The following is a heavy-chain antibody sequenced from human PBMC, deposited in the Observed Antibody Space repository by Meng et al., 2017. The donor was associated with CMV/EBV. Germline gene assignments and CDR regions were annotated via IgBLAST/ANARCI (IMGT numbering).Heavy chain of an antibody. J-gene: IGHJ4*02. CDR2: ISGSGGST. Sequence: GGSLRLSCVASGFTSRTYWMSWVRQAPGKGLEWVSAISGSGGSTYYADSVKGRFTISRDNSKNTLYLQMNSLRAEDTAVYYCAKELLRMVASVGFDYWGQGTLITVSS. CDR3: AKELLRMVASVGFDY. CDR1: GFTSRTYW. V-gene: IGHV3-23*01. D-gene: IGHD5-12*01.